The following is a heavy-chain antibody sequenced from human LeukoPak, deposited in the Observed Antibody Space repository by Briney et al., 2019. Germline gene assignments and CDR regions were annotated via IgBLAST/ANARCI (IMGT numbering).Heavy chain of an antibody. CDR1: GGTFSSYA. J-gene: IGHJ5*02. D-gene: IGHD4-23*01. Sequence: ASMKVSCKASGGTFSSYAISWVRQAPGPGLELMGVIIPIFGTANYEQKFQGRVTTTTDESTSTAYMELSSLRSEDTAVYYRARADGGNFNWFDPWGQGTLVTVSS. V-gene: IGHV1-69*05. CDR2: IIPIFGTA. CDR3: ARADGGNFNWFDP.